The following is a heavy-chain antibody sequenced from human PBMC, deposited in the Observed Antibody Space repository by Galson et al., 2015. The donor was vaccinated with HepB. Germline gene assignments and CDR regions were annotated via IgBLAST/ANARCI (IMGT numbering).Heavy chain of an antibody. CDR3: AKDASNYYIHY. D-gene: IGHD4-11*01. Sequence: SLRLSCAASGFTFSNYGMHWVRQAPGKGLEWVAFIGYDGSKKYYADSVKGRFTISGDNSKNTLYLQMNSLRAEDTAVYYCAKDASNYYIHYWAQGTLVTISS. CDR2: IGYDGSKK. V-gene: IGHV3-30*02. J-gene: IGHJ4*02. CDR1: GFTFSNYG.